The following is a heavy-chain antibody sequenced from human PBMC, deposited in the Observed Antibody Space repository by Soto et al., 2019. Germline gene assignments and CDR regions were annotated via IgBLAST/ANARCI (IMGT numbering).Heavy chain of an antibody. V-gene: IGHV1-18*01. D-gene: IGHD3-22*01. CDR1: GYTFTSYG. CDR3: ARFDATMIVVVINLAFHI. CDR2: ISAYNGNT. J-gene: IGHJ3*02. Sequence: QVQLVQSGAEVKKPGASVKVSCKASGYTFTSYGISWVRQAPGQGLEWMGWISAYNGNTNYVQKLQGRVTMTTDTSSSNAYMELRSLRSDDTAVYYCARFDATMIVVVINLAFHIWGQRTMVTVSS.